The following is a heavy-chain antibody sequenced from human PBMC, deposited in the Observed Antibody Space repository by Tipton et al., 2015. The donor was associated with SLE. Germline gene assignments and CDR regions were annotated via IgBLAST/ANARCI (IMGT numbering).Heavy chain of an antibody. CDR3: ARDETYYDFWSGVGAFDI. J-gene: IGHJ3*02. V-gene: IGHV4-34*01. CDR2: INHSGST. Sequence: TLSLTCAVYGGSFSGYYWSWIRQPPGKGLEWIGEINHSGSTNYNPSLKSRVTISVDTSKNQFSLKLSSVTAADTAVYYCARDETYYDFWSGVGAFDIWGQGTMVTVSS. D-gene: IGHD3-3*01. CDR1: GGSFSGYY.